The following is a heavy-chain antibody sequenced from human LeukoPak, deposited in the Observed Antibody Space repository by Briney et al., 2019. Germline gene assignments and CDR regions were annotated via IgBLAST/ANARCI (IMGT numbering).Heavy chain of an antibody. V-gene: IGHV3-48*03. CDR2: LTTSGSTK. J-gene: IGHJ6*03. D-gene: IGHD3-9*01. Sequence: SGGSLRLSCATSGFTFSNYEMNWVRQAPGKGLEWISYLTTSGSTKYYADSVKGRFTISRDNAKNSLFLQMNSLRAEDTAVYYCARESRGYDILTGKYHRGYYSYYMDVWGKGTTVTVSS. CDR3: ARESRGYDILTGKYHRGYYSYYMDV. CDR1: GFTFSNYE.